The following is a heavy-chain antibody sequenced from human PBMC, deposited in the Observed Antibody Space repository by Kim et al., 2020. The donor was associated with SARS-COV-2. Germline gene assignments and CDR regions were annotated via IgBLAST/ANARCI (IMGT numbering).Heavy chain of an antibody. CDR3: AKDVGLDFWSGYYYFDY. Sequence: VKGRFTSSRDNSKNTLYMQMNSLRAEDRAVYYCAKDVGLDFWSGYYYFDYWGQGTLVTVSS. D-gene: IGHD3-3*01. V-gene: IGHV3-23*01. J-gene: IGHJ4*02.